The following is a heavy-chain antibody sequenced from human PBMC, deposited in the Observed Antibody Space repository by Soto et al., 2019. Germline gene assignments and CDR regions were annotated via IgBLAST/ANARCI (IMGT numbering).Heavy chain of an antibody. J-gene: IGHJ4*02. CDR3: ARGAFHNYYVDY. D-gene: IGHD3-3*02. Sequence: SVGSLRLSCAASGFTFSTYWMHWVRQAPGEGLVWVSRIKGDESSTSSADSVKGRFTISRDNAKNTLYLHMNSLRADDTAVYYCARGAFHNYYVDYWGQGTLVTVSS. CDR1: GFTFSTYW. V-gene: IGHV3-74*01. CDR2: IKGDESST.